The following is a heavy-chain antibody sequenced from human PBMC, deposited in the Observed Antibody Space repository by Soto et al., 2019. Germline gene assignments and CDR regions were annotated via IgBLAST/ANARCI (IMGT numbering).Heavy chain of an antibody. CDR1: GYTFTSYA. CDR3: ARALLLTGDAFDI. CDR2: INAGNGNT. Sequence: QVQLVQSGAEVKKPGASVKVSCKASGYTFTSYAMHWVRQAPGQRLEWMGWINAGNGNTKYSQKFQGRVTITRDTSASTAYMELSSLRSEDTAVYYCARALLLTGDAFDIWGQGTMVTVSS. D-gene: IGHD7-27*01. V-gene: IGHV1-3*01. J-gene: IGHJ3*02.